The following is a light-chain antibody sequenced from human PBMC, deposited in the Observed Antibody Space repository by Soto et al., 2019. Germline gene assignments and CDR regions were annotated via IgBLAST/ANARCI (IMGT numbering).Light chain of an antibody. J-gene: IGLJ2*01. CDR1: SSDVGGYTY. V-gene: IGLV2-14*01. CDR3: SSYTTRNTVL. Sequence: QSVLTQPASVSGSPGQSITISCTGTSSDVGGYTYVSWYQQHPGRAPKLMIYEVSNRPSGVSNRFSGSKSGNTASLTISGLQAEDEADYCCSSYTTRNTVLFGGGTKLTVL. CDR2: EVS.